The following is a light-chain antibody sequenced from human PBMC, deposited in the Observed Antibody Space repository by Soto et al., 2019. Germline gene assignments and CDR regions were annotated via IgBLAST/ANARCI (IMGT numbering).Light chain of an antibody. CDR1: QAINNY. J-gene: IGKJ1*01. CDR3: QKYTSGLGT. Sequence: DIQMTQSPSSLSASVGDRVTITCRASQAINNYLAWYQQKPGKVPQLLIYAESTLQSVVPSRFSASRSAKDFTLTSGSLQPEDVATYYCQKYTSGLGTFGQGTKVEI. CDR2: AES. V-gene: IGKV1-27*01.